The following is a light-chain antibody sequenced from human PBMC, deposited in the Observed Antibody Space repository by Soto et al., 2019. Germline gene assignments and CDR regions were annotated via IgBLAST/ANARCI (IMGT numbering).Light chain of an antibody. CDR2: GAS. CDR3: QQYGSLSWT. J-gene: IGKJ1*01. CDR1: QSVSSNY. Sequence: DIVLTQSPGTLSLSPGQRATLSCRASQSVSSNYLAWYQQRPGQAPRLLIYGASTRATGIPDRFSGSGSGTDLTLTISRLEPEDFAVYYCQQYGSLSWTFGQGTKVEIK. V-gene: IGKV3-20*01.